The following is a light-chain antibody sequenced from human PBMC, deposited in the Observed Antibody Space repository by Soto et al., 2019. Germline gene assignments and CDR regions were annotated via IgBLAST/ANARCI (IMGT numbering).Light chain of an antibody. CDR3: MQSIQLPVT. CDR2: EVS. Sequence: DIVMTQTPASLSVPPGQSASISCKSSQTLLNSDGKTYLYWYLQKAGQPPQLLIFEVSTRFSGVSGRFSGSGSGTDFTLKISRVEAEDVGTYYCMQSIQLPVTFGGGTKVEI. CDR1: QTLLNSDGKTY. V-gene: IGKV2D-29*01. J-gene: IGKJ4*01.